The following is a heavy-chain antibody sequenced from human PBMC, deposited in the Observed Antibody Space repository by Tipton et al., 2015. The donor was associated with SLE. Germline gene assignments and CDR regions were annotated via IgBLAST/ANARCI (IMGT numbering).Heavy chain of an antibody. CDR1: GASISTEGYS. J-gene: IGHJ6*03. D-gene: IGHD3-10*01. CDR3: ARGLRGWSYYYYYMDV. V-gene: IGHV4-30-2*01. Sequence: TLSLTCVVSGASISTEGYSWSWLRQPPGKGLEWIGYIFHTGSAYYNPSLKSRLSISLDRSNNQFSLKLSSVTAADTAVYYCARGLRGWSYYYYYMDVWGKGTTVTVSS. CDR2: IFHTGSA.